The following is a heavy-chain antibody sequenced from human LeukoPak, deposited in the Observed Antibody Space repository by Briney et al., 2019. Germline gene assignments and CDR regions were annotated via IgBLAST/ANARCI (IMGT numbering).Heavy chain of an antibody. CDR1: GYTFTGYY. Sequence: ASVKVSCKASGYTFTGYYMHWVRQAPGQGLEWMGRINPNSGGTNYPQKFQGRVTMTRDTSISTAYMELSRLRSDDTAVYYCAREEDYYDYVWGCHYWGQGTLVTVSS. D-gene: IGHD3-16*01. CDR3: AREEDYYDYVWGCHY. CDR2: INPNSGGT. V-gene: IGHV1-2*06. J-gene: IGHJ4*02.